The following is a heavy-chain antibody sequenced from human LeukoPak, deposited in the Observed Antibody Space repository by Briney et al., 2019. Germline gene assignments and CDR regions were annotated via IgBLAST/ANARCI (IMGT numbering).Heavy chain of an antibody. J-gene: IGHJ6*03. CDR1: GGSFSGFY. CDR3: ARGARITIFGVVSVAHNYFYMDV. Sequence: SETLSLTCAVYGGSFSGFYWTWIRRTPGKGLEWIGEINHSGATNYNPSLKSRVTISVDTSKNQFSLKLSSVTAAATGVYYCARGARITIFGVVSVAHNYFYMDVWGDGSTVTVSS. V-gene: IGHV4-34*01. CDR2: INHSGAT. D-gene: IGHD3-3*01.